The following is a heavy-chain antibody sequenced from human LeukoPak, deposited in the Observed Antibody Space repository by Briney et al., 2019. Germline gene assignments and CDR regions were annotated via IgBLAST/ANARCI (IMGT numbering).Heavy chain of an antibody. J-gene: IGHJ3*02. CDR1: GGSISSYY. Sequence: PSETLSLTCTVSGGSISSYYWSWIRQPPGKGLEWIGYIYYSGSTNYNPSLKSRVTISVDTSKNQFSLKLSSVTAADTAVYYCARVQGDGCKLYAFYIWGQGTMVTVSS. V-gene: IGHV4-59*01. CDR3: ARVQGDGCKLYAFYI. D-gene: IGHD5-24*01. CDR2: IYYSGST.